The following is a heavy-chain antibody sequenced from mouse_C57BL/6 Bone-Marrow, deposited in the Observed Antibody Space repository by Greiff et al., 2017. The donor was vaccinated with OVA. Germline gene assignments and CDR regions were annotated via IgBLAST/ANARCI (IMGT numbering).Heavy chain of an antibody. V-gene: IGHV5-17*01. CDR2: ISSGSSTI. D-gene: IGHD1-1*02. CDR3: ARYYFFAY. J-gene: IGHJ3*01. Sequence: EVKLMESGGGLVKPGGSLKLSCAASGFTFSDYGMHWVRQAPEKGLEWVAYISSGSSTIYYADTVKGRFTISRDNAKNTLFLQMTSLRSKNTAMYYCARYYFFAYWGQGTLVTVSA. CDR1: GFTFSDYG.